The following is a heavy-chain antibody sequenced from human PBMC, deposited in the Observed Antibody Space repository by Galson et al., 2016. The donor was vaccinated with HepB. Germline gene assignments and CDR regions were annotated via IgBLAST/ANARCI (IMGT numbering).Heavy chain of an antibody. D-gene: IGHD6-13*01. CDR3: ARHELHSNSWYMDS. V-gene: IGHV5-51*01. Sequence: QSGAEVKKPGESPKISCQGSGYKFTSYWIGWVRQVPGKGLEWMGTIYPGDSDTRYSPSFQGQVTISVDKSISTAYLQWSSLKASDSAMYYCARHELHSNSWYMDSWGQGTLVTVSS. CDR1: GYKFTSYW. CDR2: IYPGDSDT. J-gene: IGHJ4*02.